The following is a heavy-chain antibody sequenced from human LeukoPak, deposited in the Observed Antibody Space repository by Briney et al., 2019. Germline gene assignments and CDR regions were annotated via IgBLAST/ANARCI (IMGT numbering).Heavy chain of an antibody. D-gene: IGHD3-9*01. CDR2: INHSGST. J-gene: IGHJ6*03. CDR1: GGSFSGYY. CDR3: ELTSPVAEDYYYYYMDV. Sequence: PSETLSLTCAVYGGSFSGYYWSWIRQPPGKGLEWIGEINHSGSTKYNPSLKSRVTISVDTSKNQFSLKLSSVTAADTAVYYCELTSPVAEDYYYYYMDVWGKGTTVTVSS. V-gene: IGHV4-34*01.